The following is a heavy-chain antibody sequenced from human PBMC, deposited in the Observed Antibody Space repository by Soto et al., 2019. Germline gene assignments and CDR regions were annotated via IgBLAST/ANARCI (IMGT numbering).Heavy chain of an antibody. Sequence: QVQVVQSGAEVKKPGASVKVSCKASGYSFSTYAMHWVSQAPGQGLEWMGWINGGKGNTKYSQKFKDRVTISRDTSASTGYMELSSLRSEDTAVFYCARGKGMEENYYYPGMDVWGPGTTVTVS. CDR1: GYSFSTYA. CDR3: ARGKGMEENYYYPGMDV. D-gene: IGHD1-1*01. V-gene: IGHV1-3*01. J-gene: IGHJ6*02. CDR2: INGGKGNT.